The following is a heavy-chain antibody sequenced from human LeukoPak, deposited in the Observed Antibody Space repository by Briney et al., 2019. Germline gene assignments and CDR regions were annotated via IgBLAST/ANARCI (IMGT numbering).Heavy chain of an antibody. D-gene: IGHD2-15*01. J-gene: IGHJ4*02. CDR1: GGSISSYY. Sequence: SSETLSLTCTVPGGSISSYYWSWIRQPPGKGLEWIGYIYYTGTTNYNPSLKSRVTISVDTSKNQFSLKLSSVTAADTAVYYCARGGWRLDYWGQGTLVTVSS. CDR2: IYYTGTT. CDR3: ARGGWRLDY. V-gene: IGHV4-59*01.